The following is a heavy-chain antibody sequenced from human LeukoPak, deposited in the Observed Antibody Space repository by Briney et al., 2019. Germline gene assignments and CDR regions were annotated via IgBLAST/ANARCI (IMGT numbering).Heavy chain of an antibody. J-gene: IGHJ3*02. CDR3: ARGRTQYGSGSYYNVMGAFDI. D-gene: IGHD3-10*01. CDR1: GGTFSSYA. CDR2: IIPIFGTA. V-gene: IGHV1-69*13. Sequence: SVKVSCKASGGTFSSYAISWVRQAPGQGPEWMGGIIPIFGTANYAQKFQGRVTITADESTSTAYMELSSLRSEDTAVYYCARGRTQYGSGSYYNVMGAFDIWGQGTMVTVSS.